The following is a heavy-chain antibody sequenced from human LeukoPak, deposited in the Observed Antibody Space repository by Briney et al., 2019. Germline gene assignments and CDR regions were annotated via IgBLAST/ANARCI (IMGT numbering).Heavy chain of an antibody. CDR2: ISAYNGNT. J-gene: IGHJ6*03. Sequence: ASVKVSCKASGYTFTSYGISWVRQAPGRGLEWMGWISAYNGNTNYAQKLQGRVTMTTDTSTSTAYMELRSLRSDDTAVYYCARAHIELSNYYMDVWGKGTTVTVSS. CDR3: ARAHIELSNYYMDV. V-gene: IGHV1-18*01. CDR1: GYTFTSYG. D-gene: IGHD1-26*01.